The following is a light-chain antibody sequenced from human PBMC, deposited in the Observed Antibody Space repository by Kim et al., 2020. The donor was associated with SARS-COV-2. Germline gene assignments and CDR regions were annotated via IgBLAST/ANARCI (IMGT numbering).Light chain of an antibody. J-gene: IGKJ4*01. CDR2: GAS. CDR1: QSISSAL. Sequence: APGETATLCCRARQSISSALLAWYQQRPGQAPRLLMSGASIRATGIPDRFSGSGSGTDFTLTISRLETDDFAVYYCQQYGTTPLTFGGGTKVDIK. V-gene: IGKV3-20*01. CDR3: QQYGTTPLT.